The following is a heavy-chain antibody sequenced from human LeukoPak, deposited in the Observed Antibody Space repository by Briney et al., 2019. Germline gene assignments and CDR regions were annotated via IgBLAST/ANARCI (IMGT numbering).Heavy chain of an antibody. CDR2: IIPIFGTA. CDR1: GYTFTSYG. Sequence: ASVKVSCKASGYTFTSYGISWVRQAPGQGLEWMGGIIPIFGTANYAQKFQGRVTITADKSTSTAYMELSSLRSEDTAVYYCARVYYYDSSGYPYYFDYWGQGTLVTVSS. D-gene: IGHD3-22*01. V-gene: IGHV1-69*06. J-gene: IGHJ4*02. CDR3: ARVYYYDSSGYPYYFDY.